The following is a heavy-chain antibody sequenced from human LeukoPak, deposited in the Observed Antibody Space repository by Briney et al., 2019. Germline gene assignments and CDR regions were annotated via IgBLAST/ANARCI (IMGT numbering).Heavy chain of an antibody. D-gene: IGHD6-6*01. CDR1: GGSISSSSYY. Sequence: PSETLSLTCTVSGGSISSSSYYWGWIRQPPGKGLEWIGSIYYSGSTYYNPSLKSRVTISVDTSKNQFSLELSSVTAADTAVYYCARGVAALGYWGQGTLVTVSS. CDR2: IYYSGST. CDR3: ARGVAALGY. J-gene: IGHJ4*02. V-gene: IGHV4-39*07.